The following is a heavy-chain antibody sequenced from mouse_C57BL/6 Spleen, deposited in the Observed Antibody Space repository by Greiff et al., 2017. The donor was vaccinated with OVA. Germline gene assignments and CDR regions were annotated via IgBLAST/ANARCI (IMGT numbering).Heavy chain of an antibody. J-gene: IGHJ4*01. D-gene: IGHD2-3*01. CDR2: IWSDGST. V-gene: IGHV2-6-1*01. CDR1: GFSLTSYG. Sequence: QVQLQQSGPGLVAPSQSLSITCTVSGFSLTSYGVHWVRQPPGKGLEWLVVIWSDGSTTYNSALKSRLSISKDNSKSQVFLKMNSLQTDDTAMYYCARQNDGYYRAMDYWGQGTSVTVSS. CDR3: ARQNDGYYRAMDY.